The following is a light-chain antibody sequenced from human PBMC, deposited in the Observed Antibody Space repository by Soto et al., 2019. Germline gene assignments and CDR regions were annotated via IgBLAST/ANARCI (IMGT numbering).Light chain of an antibody. V-gene: IGKV1D-8*03. Sequence: VIWLTQSPSLPSASTGGRVTISCRMSQGISSYLACYQQKPGKATNLMIYAASTLQTGVPSRFSGSGSGTEFTLTISSLQPDDFATYYCQHYKMYSPWTFGQGTKVDIK. CDR2: AAS. CDR3: QHYKMYSPWT. J-gene: IGKJ1*01. CDR1: QGISSY.